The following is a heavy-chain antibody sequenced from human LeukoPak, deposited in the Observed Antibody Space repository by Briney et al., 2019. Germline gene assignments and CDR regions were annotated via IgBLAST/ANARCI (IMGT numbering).Heavy chain of an antibody. D-gene: IGHD5-18*01. CDR3: GQKYSYGSIYFDY. J-gene: IGHJ4*02. CDR1: GFTFSSYG. Sequence: GGSLRLSCAASGFTFSSYGMSWVRQTPGKGLEWVSAISGSGGSTYYAGSVKGRFTISRDNSKNTLYLQMNSLRAEDTAVYYCGQKYSYGSIYFDYWGQGTLVTVSS. CDR2: ISGSGGST. V-gene: IGHV3-23*01.